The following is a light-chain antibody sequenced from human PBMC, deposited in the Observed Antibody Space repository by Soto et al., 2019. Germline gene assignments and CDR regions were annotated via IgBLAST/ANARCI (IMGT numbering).Light chain of an antibody. CDR1: SSDVGGYDF. CDR2: DVS. J-gene: IGLJ2*01. Sequence: QSALTQPRSVSGSPGQSVTISCTGTSSDVGGYDFVSWYQQHPGTAPKLMIYDVSERPSGVPDRFSGSKSGNTASLTISGLQAEDEADYYCCSYAGSYTLVFGGGTKLTVL. CDR3: CSYAGSYTLV. V-gene: IGLV2-11*01.